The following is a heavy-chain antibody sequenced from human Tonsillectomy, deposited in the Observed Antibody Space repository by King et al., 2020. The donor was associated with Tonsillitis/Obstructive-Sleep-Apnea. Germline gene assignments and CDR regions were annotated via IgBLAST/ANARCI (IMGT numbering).Heavy chain of an antibody. CDR2: IYWDDDK. D-gene: IGHD2-21*02. V-gene: IGHV2-5*02. CDR3: VHKPQSSEHLTFPL. CDR1: GFSLDTSGVG. J-gene: IGHJ1*01. Sequence: TLKESGPTLVKPTQTLKLTCSFSGFSLDTSGVGVGWIRQPPGKGLEWLALIYWDDDKRYSPSLKNRLSITRDTSKNQVDLTMTNMDTVDTATYYCVHKPQSSEHLTFPLWGQGTLVTVSS.